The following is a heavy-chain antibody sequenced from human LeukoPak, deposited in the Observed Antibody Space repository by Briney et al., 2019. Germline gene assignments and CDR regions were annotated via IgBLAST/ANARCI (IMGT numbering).Heavy chain of an antibody. CDR2: IKSKTDGGTT. Sequence: GGSLRLSCAASGFTFTNAWMTWVRQAPGKGLEWVGRIKSKTDGGTTDYAAPVKGRFSISRDDSKNTLFLQMNSLKIEDTAVYYCFGVIVSDGPHYWGQGTLVTVSS. D-gene: IGHD2/OR15-2a*01. CDR3: FGVIVSDGPHY. CDR1: GFTFTNAW. J-gene: IGHJ4*02. V-gene: IGHV3-15*01.